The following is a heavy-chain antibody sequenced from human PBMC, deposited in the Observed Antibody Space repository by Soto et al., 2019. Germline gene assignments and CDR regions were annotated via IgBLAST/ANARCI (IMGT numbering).Heavy chain of an antibody. CDR2: ISAYNGNT. CDR1: GYSFTSYD. V-gene: IGHV1-18*01. Sequence: QVQLVQSGAEVKKPGALVKVSFKTSGYSFTSYDISWVREAPGQGLEWMGWISAYNGNTRDAQKLQGRVTMTTDTSTSTAYMELRSLRADDTAVYYCARGVGWEPLDYWGQGTLVTVSS. D-gene: IGHD1-26*01. J-gene: IGHJ4*02. CDR3: ARGVGWEPLDY.